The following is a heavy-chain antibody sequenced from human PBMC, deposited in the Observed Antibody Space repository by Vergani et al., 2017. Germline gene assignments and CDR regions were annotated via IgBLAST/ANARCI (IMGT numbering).Heavy chain of an antibody. Sequence: QVQLVESGGGLVKPGGSLRLSCAASGFTFSDYYMSWIRQAPGKGLEWVSYISSSSSYTNYADSVKGRFTIPRDNAKNSRYLQMNSLRAEDTAVYYGARAGTAPYYYYYYGMDVWGQGTTVTVSS. J-gene: IGHJ6*02. CDR2: ISSSSSYT. CDR3: ARAGTAPYYYYYYGMDV. CDR1: GFTFSDYY. V-gene: IGHV3-11*05. D-gene: IGHD1-1*01.